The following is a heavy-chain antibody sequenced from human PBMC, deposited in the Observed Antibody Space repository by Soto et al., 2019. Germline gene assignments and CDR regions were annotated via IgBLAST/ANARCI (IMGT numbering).Heavy chain of an antibody. CDR3: ARSEATVLDS. Sequence: QVQLQESGPGLVKPSGTLSLTCTVSGGSMSSSNWWNWVRQTPGKGLDWIGEAHQSGRTNYNPSLKSRVTISVDKSKNRFSLNLSSVTAADTALYYCARSEATVLDSWGQGTLVTVSS. CDR2: AHQSGRT. D-gene: IGHD4-17*01. V-gene: IGHV4-4*02. J-gene: IGHJ4*02. CDR1: GGSMSSSNW.